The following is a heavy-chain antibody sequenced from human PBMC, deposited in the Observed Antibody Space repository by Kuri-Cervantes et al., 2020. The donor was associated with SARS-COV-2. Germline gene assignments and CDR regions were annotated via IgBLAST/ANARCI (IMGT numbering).Heavy chain of an antibody. CDR1: GFTFSSYA. Sequence: GESLKISCAASGFTFSSYAMSWVRQAPGKGLEWVAVIWYDGSNKYYADSVKGRFTISRDNSKNTLYLQMNSLRAEDTAVYYCARVAQWLVQDYYYYGMDVWGQGTTVTVSS. V-gene: IGHV3-33*08. J-gene: IGHJ6*02. D-gene: IGHD6-19*01. CDR2: IWYDGSNK. CDR3: ARVAQWLVQDYYYYGMDV.